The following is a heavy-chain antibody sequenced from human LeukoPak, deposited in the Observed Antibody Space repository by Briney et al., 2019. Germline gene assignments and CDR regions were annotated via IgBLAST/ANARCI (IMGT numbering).Heavy chain of an antibody. CDR2: IYTSGST. V-gene: IGHV4-61*02. D-gene: IGHD7-27*01. CDR1: GVSISNGSYY. CDR3: ARRANWGSDDAFDI. Sequence: SETLSFTCSVSGVSISNGSYYWRWIRQPAGKRLMWIGRIYTSGSTNYNPSLKSRVTISVDTSKNQFSLRLSSVTAADTAVYYCARRANWGSDDAFDIWGQGTVVTVSS. J-gene: IGHJ3*02.